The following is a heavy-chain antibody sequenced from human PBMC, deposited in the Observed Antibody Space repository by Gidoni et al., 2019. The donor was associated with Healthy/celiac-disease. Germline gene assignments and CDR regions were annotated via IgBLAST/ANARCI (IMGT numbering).Heavy chain of an antibody. CDR1: GFTFSSYA. J-gene: IGHJ6*02. CDR2: ISSNGGST. Sequence: EVQLVESGEGLVQPGGSLRLSCAASGFTFSSYAMHWVRQAPGKGLEYVSAISSNGGSTYYADSVKGRFTISRDNSKNTLYLQMGSLRAEDMAVYYCARGYDSSGYYFNGMDVWGQGTTVTVSS. D-gene: IGHD3-22*01. CDR3: ARGYDSSGYYFNGMDV. V-gene: IGHV3-64*02.